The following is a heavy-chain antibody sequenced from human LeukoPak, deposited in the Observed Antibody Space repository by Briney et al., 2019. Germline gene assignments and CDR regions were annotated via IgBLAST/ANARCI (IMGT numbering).Heavy chain of an antibody. CDR2: ISSSSSYI. J-gene: IGHJ4*02. Sequence: PGGSLRLSCAASGFTFSSYSMNWVRQAPGKGLEWVSSISSSSSYIYYADSVKGRFTISRDNAKNSLYLQMNSLRAEDTAVYYCARDGLDYDILTGYYEGFTPDYRGQGTLVTVSS. CDR3: ARDGLDYDILTGYYEGFTPDY. V-gene: IGHV3-21*01. D-gene: IGHD3-9*01. CDR1: GFTFSSYS.